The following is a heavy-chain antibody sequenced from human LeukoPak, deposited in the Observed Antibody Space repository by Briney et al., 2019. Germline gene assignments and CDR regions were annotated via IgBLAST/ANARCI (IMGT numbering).Heavy chain of an antibody. CDR3: ASQGRYCSGGSCQNFDY. J-gene: IGHJ4*02. D-gene: IGHD2-15*01. V-gene: IGHV1-18*01. CDR2: ISAYNGNT. CDR1: GGTFSSYA. Sequence: GASVKVSCKASGGTFSSYAISWVRQAPGQGLEWMGWISAYNGNTNYAQKLQGRVTMTTDTSTSTAYMELSSLRSEDTAVYYCASQGRYCSGGSCQNFDYWGQGTLVTVSS.